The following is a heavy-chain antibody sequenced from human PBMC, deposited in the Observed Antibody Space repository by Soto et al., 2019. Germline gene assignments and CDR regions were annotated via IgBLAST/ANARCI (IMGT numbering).Heavy chain of an antibody. Sequence: QVQLVESGGGVVQPGRSLRLSCAASGFTFSSYGMHWVRQAPGKGLEWVAVIWYDGSNKYYADSVKGRFTISRDNSKNTLYLQMNSLRAEDTAVYYCARDGSHDYGYYGYYFDYWGQGTLVTVSS. CDR3: ARDGSHDYGYYGYYFDY. D-gene: IGHD4-17*01. V-gene: IGHV3-33*01. CDR2: IWYDGSNK. CDR1: GFTFSSYG. J-gene: IGHJ4*02.